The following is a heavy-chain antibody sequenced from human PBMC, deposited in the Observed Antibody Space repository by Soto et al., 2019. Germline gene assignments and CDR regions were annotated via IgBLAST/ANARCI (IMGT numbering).Heavy chain of an antibody. J-gene: IGHJ4*02. V-gene: IGHV3-23*01. CDR2: ISGSGVST. Sequence: EVQLLESGGGLVQPGGSLRLSCAASGFTFSTYAMSWVRQAPGKGLEWVSTISGSGVSTYYADSVKGRFTISRDNSKNTLYLQMNSLSAEDTAVYYCAKSVDYYYDTCGGNWGQGTLVTVSS. CDR1: GFTFSTYA. CDR3: AKSVDYYYDTCGGN. D-gene: IGHD3-22*01.